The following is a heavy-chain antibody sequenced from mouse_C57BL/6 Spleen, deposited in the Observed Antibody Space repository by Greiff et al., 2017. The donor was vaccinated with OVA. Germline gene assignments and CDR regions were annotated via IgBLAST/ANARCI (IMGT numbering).Heavy chain of an antibody. CDR3: ASRYYSNDY. Sequence: QVQLQQPGAALVQPGASVKLSCKASGYTFTSYWMHWVKQRHGQGLEWIGMIHPNRGSPTYTAKFKSMATLTVDKSSSTAYIELSSRTCEDSAVYYSASRYYSNDYWGQGTTLTVSS. V-gene: IGHV1-64*01. CDR2: IHPNRGSP. J-gene: IGHJ2*01. D-gene: IGHD2-5*01. CDR1: GYTFTSYW.